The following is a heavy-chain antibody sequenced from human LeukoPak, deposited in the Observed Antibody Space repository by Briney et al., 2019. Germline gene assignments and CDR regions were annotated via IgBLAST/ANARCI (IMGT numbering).Heavy chain of an antibody. J-gene: IGHJ3*02. CDR1: GFNFGDYG. D-gene: IGHD4-17*01. CDR2: ISGSGGST. Sequence: GGSLRLSCITSGFNFGDYGMNWVRQAPGKGLEWVSAISGSGGSTYYADSVKGRFTISRDNSKNTLYLQMNSLRAEDTAVYYCANHGDYFGVLDAFDIWGQGTMVTVSS. V-gene: IGHV3-23*01. CDR3: ANHGDYFGVLDAFDI.